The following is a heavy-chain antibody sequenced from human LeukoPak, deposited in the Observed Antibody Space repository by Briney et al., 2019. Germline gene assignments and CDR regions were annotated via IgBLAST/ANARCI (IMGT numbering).Heavy chain of an antibody. CDR3: ARRRGDFWSDYYAFDS. J-gene: IGHJ4*02. CDR2: IYYSGST. Sequence: SETLSLTCTVSGGSISSYYWSWIRQPPGKGLEWIGYIYYSGSTNYNPSLKSRVTISVDTSKNQFSLKLSSVTAADTAVYYCARRRGDFWSDYYAFDSWGQGTLVTISS. D-gene: IGHD3-3*01. V-gene: IGHV4-59*08. CDR1: GGSISSYY.